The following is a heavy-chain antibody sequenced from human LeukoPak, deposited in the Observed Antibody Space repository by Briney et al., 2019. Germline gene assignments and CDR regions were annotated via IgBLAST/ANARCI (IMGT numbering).Heavy chain of an antibody. CDR2: INAGNGNT. V-gene: IGHV1-3*01. Sequence: ASVKVSCKASGYTFTSYAMHWVRQAPGQRFEWMGWINAGNGNTKYSQKFQGRVTITRDTSATTAYMELSSLRSEDTAVYYCARDHGSSKEDDAFDIWGQGTMVTVSS. CDR3: ARDHGSSKEDDAFDI. D-gene: IGHD6-13*01. J-gene: IGHJ3*02. CDR1: GYTFTSYA.